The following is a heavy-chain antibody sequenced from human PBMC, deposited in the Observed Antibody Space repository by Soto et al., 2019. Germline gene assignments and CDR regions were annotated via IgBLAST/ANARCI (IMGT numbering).Heavy chain of an antibody. CDR3: ESHITMDPLLVY. Sequence: EVQLVESGGGLIQPGGYLRLSCAVSGFTVSSNYISWVRKAPGKGLEWVSVIYSVGSTYYAYPVKGRFTISINNSKSTLYLHMNSLRAEDTAVYDCESHITMDPLLVYWGQGTLVTVSS. CDR1: GFTVSSNY. D-gene: IGHD3-10*01. CDR2: IYSVGST. V-gene: IGHV3-53*01. J-gene: IGHJ4*02.